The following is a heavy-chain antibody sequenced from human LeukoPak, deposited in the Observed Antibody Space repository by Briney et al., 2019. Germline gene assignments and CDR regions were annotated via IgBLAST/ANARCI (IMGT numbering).Heavy chain of an antibody. CDR2: MSSSSSTI. J-gene: IGHJ4*02. V-gene: IGHV3-48*01. CDR1: GFTFSSYS. Sequence: PGGSLRLSCAASGFTFSSYSMNWVRQAPGKGLEWVSYMSSSSSTIYYADSVKGRFTISRDNAKNSLYLQMNSLRAEDTAGYYCARASGCGGDCYAFDYWGQGTLATVPS. D-gene: IGHD2-21*01. CDR3: ARASGCGGDCYAFDY.